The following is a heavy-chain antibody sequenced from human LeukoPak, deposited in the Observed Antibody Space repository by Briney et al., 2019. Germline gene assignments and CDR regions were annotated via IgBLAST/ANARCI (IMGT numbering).Heavy chain of an antibody. CDR2: IDHSGNT. J-gene: IGHJ4*02. V-gene: IGHV4-34*01. D-gene: IGHD5-18*01. CDR3: ARILGGDTAMARDFDY. CDR1: GGSFSGYY. Sequence: PSETLSLTCAVYGGSFSGYYWSWIRQPPGQGLEWIGEIDHSGNTNYDPSLKSRVTMSIDTSKNQFSLKLTSVTAADTAVHYCARILGGDTAMARDFDYWGQGTLVTVSS.